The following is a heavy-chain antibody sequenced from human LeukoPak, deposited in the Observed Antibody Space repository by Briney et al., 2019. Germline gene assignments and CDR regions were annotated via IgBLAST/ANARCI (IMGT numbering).Heavy chain of an antibody. CDR2: IYYSGST. J-gene: IGHJ4*02. CDR3: ASGSYSGLTPSDFDY. V-gene: IGHV4-61*01. CDR1: GGSVSSGSYY. Sequence: PSGTLSLTCTVSGGSVSSGSYYWSWIRQPPGKGLEWIGYIYYSGSTNYNPSLKSRVTISVDTSKNQFSLKLSSVTAADTAVYYSASGSYSGLTPSDFDYWGQGTLVTVSS. D-gene: IGHD1-26*01.